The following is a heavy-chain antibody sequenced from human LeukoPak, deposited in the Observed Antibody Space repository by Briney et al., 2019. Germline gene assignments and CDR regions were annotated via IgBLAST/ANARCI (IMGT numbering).Heavy chain of an antibody. J-gene: IGHJ4*02. D-gene: IGHD3-3*01. V-gene: IGHV3-23*01. CDR1: TFTFNSYA. Sequence: GGSLRLSCAASTFTFNSYALSWVRQAPGKGLEWISAISSSGDLTFYAASVKGRLTISRDNSKNMLYLQMDSLRAEDTVVYYCQYDFWSGYYVFDYWGQGTLVTVSS. CDR3: QYDFWSGYYVFDY. CDR2: ISSSGDLT.